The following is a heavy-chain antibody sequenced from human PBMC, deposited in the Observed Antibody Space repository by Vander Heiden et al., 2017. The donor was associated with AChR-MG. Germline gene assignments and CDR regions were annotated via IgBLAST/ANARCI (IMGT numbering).Heavy chain of an antibody. D-gene: IGHD2-2*01. CDR3: ARSSTVVPAAMRF. V-gene: IGHV3-74*01. J-gene: IGHJ4*02. Sequence: EVQLVESGGGLVQPGGSLRLSCAASGFTFSSYWVHWVRQAPGKGLVWVSRINTDGSSTSYADSVKGRFTISRDNAKNTLYLQMNSLRAEDTALYYCARSSTVVPAAMRFWGQGTLLTVSS. CDR2: INTDGSST. CDR1: GFTFSSYW.